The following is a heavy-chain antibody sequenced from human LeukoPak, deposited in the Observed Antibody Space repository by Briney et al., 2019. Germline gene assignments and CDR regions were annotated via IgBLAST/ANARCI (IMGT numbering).Heavy chain of an antibody. D-gene: IGHD3-10*01. J-gene: IGHJ3*02. Sequence: SVIVSCKASGGTFSSYAISWVRQAPGQGLEWMGGIIPIFGTANYAQKFQGRVTITADESTSTAYMELSSLRSEDTAVYYCARASFAYYYGSGSPKDAFDIWGQGTMVTVSS. CDR3: ARASFAYYYGSGSPKDAFDI. CDR1: GGTFSSYA. CDR2: IIPIFGTA. V-gene: IGHV1-69*13.